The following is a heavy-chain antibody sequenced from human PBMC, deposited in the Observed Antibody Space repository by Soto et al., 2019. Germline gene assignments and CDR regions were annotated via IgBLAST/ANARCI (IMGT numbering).Heavy chain of an antibody. V-gene: IGHV3-23*01. CDR1: GFTFSSYA. D-gene: IGHD3-22*01. J-gene: IGHJ4*02. CDR2: ISGSGGST. CDR3: AKDYYYDSSGIDY. Sequence: GGSLRLSCAASGFTFSSYAMSWVRQAPGKGLEWVSAISGSGGSTYCADSVKGRFTISRDNSKNTLYLQMNSLRAEDTAVYYCAKDYYYDSSGIDYWGQGTLVTVSS.